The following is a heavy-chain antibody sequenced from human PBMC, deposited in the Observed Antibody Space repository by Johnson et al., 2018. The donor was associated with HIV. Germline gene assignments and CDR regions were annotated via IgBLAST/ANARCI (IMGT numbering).Heavy chain of an antibody. CDR1: GFTVSSNY. CDR3: AKGRGYDYDALDF. J-gene: IGHJ3*01. D-gene: IGHD5-12*01. Sequence: VQLVESGGGVVRPGGSLRLSCAASGFTVSSNYMSWVRQAPGKGLEWVSAIGTAGDTYYPGAVKGRFTISRDNAKNSLYLQMSSLRAEDTAVYYCAKGRGYDYDALDFWGQGTMVTVSS. CDR2: IGTAGDT. V-gene: IGHV3-13*01.